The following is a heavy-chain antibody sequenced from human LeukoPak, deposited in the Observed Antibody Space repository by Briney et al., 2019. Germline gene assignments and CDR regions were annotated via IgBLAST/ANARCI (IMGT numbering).Heavy chain of an antibody. J-gene: IGHJ5*02. Sequence: SETLSLTCTVSGGSISAYYWGWIRQPPGKGLEWIGTIYYSGSTYYNPSLKSRVTISVDTSKNQFSLKLLSVTAADTAVYYCARVSIAVAGRGFDPWGQGTLVTV. CDR3: ARVSIAVAGRGFDP. CDR1: GGSISAYY. V-gene: IGHV4-39*01. D-gene: IGHD6-19*01. CDR2: IYYSGST.